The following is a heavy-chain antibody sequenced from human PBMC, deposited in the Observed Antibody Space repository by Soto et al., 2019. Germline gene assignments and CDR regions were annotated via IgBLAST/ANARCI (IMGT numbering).Heavy chain of an antibody. CDR1: GFTFKSYG. D-gene: IGHD2-8*01. CDR3: AKGGEKYCADGNCYFYYGLDV. J-gene: IGHJ6*02. V-gene: IGHV3-30*18. CDR2: TSYDGSNK. Sequence: GGSLRLSCAASGFTFKSYGMHWVRQAPGKGLEWVAVTSYDGSNKYYADSVKGRFTISRDNSKNTLYLQMNSLRVEDTAIYYCAKGGEKYCADGNCYFYYGLDVWGQGTTVTVSS.